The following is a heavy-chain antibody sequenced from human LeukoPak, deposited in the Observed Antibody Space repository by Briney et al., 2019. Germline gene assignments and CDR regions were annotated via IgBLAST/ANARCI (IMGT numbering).Heavy chain of an antibody. CDR3: ARLRTYGGNPVDY. D-gene: IGHD4-23*01. V-gene: IGHV4-39*01. CDR1: GGSISSSNYY. Sequence: PSETLSLTCTVSGGSISSSNYYWGWIRQPPGKGLEWIGSIHYSGSTYYNPSLKSRVTISVDTSKNQFSLRLTSVTAADTAVYYCARLRTYGGNPVDYWGQGTLVTVSS. J-gene: IGHJ4*02. CDR2: IHYSGST.